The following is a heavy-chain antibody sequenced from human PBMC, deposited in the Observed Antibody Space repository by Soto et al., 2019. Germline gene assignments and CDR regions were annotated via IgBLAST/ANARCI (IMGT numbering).Heavy chain of an antibody. J-gene: IGHJ4*02. CDR1: GFTFSSYS. Sequence: GESLKISCAASGFTFSSYSMNWVRQAPGKGLEWVSSISSSSSYIYYADSVKGRFTISRDNAKNSLYLQMNSLRAEDTAVYYCARGRRGYSYSDYWGQGTLVTVSS. D-gene: IGHD5-18*01. V-gene: IGHV3-21*01. CDR2: ISSSSSYI. CDR3: ARGRRGYSYSDY.